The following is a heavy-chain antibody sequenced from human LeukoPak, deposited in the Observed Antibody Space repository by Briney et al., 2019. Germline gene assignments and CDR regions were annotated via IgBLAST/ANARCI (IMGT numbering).Heavy chain of an antibody. CDR1: GGSISSSSYY. V-gene: IGHV4-39*07. CDR2: IYYSGST. D-gene: IGHD5-24*01. Sequence: KASETLSLTCTVSGGSISSSSYYWGWIRQPPGKGLAWIGSIYYSGSTYYNPSLKSRVTISVDSSKNQFSLRLSSVTAADTAVYCCAREALTWLQSRTSWFDPWGQGTLVTVSS. CDR3: AREALTWLQSRTSWFDP. J-gene: IGHJ5*02.